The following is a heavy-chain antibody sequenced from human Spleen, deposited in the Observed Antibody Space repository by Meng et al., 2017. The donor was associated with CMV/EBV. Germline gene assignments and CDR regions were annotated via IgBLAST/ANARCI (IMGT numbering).Heavy chain of an antibody. J-gene: IGHJ4*02. Sequence: QRVQSGGGVKRLGAAVKAPWKASGHTFTGYYMHWGRKAPGQGLEWMRWINPNSGGTNYAQKFQGRVTMTRDTSISTAYMGLSRLRSDDTAVYYCARERGGADYWGQGTLVTVSS. CDR1: GHTFTGYY. CDR3: ARERGGADY. V-gene: IGHV1-2*02. CDR2: INPNSGGT. D-gene: IGHD3-16*01.